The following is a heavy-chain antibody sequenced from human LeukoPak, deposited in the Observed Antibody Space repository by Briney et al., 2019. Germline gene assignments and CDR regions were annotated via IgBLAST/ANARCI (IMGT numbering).Heavy chain of an antibody. J-gene: IGHJ4*02. CDR2: VSYLGNDK. Sequence: QPGGSLRLSCAASGFTFNKYAMHWVRQAPGKGLEWVAVVSYLGNDKFYADSVKGRFTISKDNSNNTVYLEINSLRSEDTAVYYCARPLERRLIHYFDFWGPGTLVTVSS. V-gene: IGHV3-30-3*01. CDR3: ARPLERRLIHYFDF. CDR1: GFTFNKYA. D-gene: IGHD6-25*01.